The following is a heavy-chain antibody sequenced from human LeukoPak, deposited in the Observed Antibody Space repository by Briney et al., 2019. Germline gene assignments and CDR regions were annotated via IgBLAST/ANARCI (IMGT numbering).Heavy chain of an antibody. CDR1: GGSISSGSHY. J-gene: IGHJ6*03. CDR3: ARLTKDDSGSYRFGKKKRGYMDV. D-gene: IGHD3-10*01. V-gene: IGHV4-61*02. Sequence: SETLSLTCTVSGGSISSGSHYWSWIRQPAGKGLEWIGRIFISGITNYNPSLRSRVTISVHTSKNQFSLKLSSVTAADTAVYYCARLTKDDSGSYRFGKKKRGYMDVWGKGTTVTISS. CDR2: IFISGIT.